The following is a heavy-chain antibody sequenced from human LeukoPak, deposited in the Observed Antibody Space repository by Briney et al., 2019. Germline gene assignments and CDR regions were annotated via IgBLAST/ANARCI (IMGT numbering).Heavy chain of an antibody. V-gene: IGHV1-18*01. CDR1: GYTFTSYG. J-gene: IGHJ6*04. CDR3: ARDIPMDV. CDR2: ISAYNGNT. D-gene: IGHD2-21*01. Sequence: ASVKLSCMSSGYTFTSYGISSVRQAPAQGLEWMGWISAYNGNTNYAQKLQGRVTMTTDTSTSTAYMELRSLRSDDTAVYYCARDIPMDVWGKGTTVTVSS.